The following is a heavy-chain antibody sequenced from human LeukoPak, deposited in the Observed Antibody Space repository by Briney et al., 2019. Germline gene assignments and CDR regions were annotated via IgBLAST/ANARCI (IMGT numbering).Heavy chain of an antibody. J-gene: IGHJ4*02. CDR2: IYYSGST. CDR3: ARGDGYKRVFSN. CDR1: GGSISSSSYY. V-gene: IGHV4-39*01. D-gene: IGHD5-24*01. Sequence: SETLSLTCTVSGGSISSSSYYWGWIRQPPGKGLEWIGSIYYSGSTYYNPSLKSRVTISVDTSKNQFSLKLSSVTAADTAVYYCARGDGYKRVFSNWGQGTLVTVSS.